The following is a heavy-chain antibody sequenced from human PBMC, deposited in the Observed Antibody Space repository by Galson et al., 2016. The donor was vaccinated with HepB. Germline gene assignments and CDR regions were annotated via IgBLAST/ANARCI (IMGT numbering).Heavy chain of an antibody. CDR1: GFTFSSYS. J-gene: IGHJ4*02. Sequence: SLRLSCAASGFTFSSYSVHWVRQAPGKGLEWVALISYDGNEKHFADSAKGRFTISRDNSKNTLFLQMNSLRPEDTAVYFCAGRAFSEHIAASGLDCWGQGTLVTVSS. V-gene: IGHV3-30-3*01. D-gene: IGHD6-13*01. CDR3: AGRAFSEHIAASGLDC. CDR2: ISYDGNEK.